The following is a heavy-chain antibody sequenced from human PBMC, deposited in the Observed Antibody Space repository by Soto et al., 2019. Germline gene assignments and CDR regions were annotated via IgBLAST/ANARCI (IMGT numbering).Heavy chain of an antibody. CDR1: GGTFSSYA. J-gene: IGHJ6*02. Sequence: QVQLVQSGAEVKKPGSSVKVSCKASGGTFSSYAISWVRQAPGQGVEWMGGIIPIFGTANYAQKFQGRVTITADDSTSTAYMELSSLRSEDTAVYYGARDGGYCSSTSCYGRGYYYYGMDVWGQGTTVTVSS. V-gene: IGHV1-69*01. D-gene: IGHD2-2*01. CDR2: IIPIFGTA. CDR3: ARDGGYCSSTSCYGRGYYYYGMDV.